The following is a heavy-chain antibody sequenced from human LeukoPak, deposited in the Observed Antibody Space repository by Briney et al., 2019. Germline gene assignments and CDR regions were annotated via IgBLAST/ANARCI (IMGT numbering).Heavy chain of an antibody. CDR3: ARWGTSCYSH. J-gene: IGHJ4*02. CDR2: VYTSGST. Sequence: SETLSLTCTVSGGSISSGSYYWSWIRQPAGKGLEWIGRVYTSGSTNYNPSLKSRVTISVDTSKNQFSLKLSSVTAADTAVYYCARWGTSCYSHWGQGTLVTVSS. D-gene: IGHD2-2*02. CDR1: GGSISSGSYY. V-gene: IGHV4-61*02.